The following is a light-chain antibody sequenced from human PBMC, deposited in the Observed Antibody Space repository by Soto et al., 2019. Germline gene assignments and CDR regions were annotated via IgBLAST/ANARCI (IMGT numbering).Light chain of an antibody. V-gene: IGKV3-20*01. CDR2: GAS. J-gene: IGKJ1*01. Sequence: EIVLTQSPGTLSLSPGERATLSCRASHSVSSNYLAWDQQTPGQAPRLLIFGASTRATGIPDRFSGSGSGTDFTLTISRLEPEDFAVYFCHQYGSTPWMFGQGTKVEIK. CDR3: HQYGSTPWM. CDR1: HSVSSNY.